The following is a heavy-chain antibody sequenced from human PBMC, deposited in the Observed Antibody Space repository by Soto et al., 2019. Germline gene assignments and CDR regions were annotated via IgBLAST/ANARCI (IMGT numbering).Heavy chain of an antibody. Sequence: SETLSLTCTVSGGSISSGGYYWSWIRQHPGKGLEWIGYIYYSGSTYYNPSLKSRVTISVDTSKNQFSLKLSSVTAADTAVYYCASCERAYRWDSSGYYYLFDYWGQGTLVTVSS. V-gene: IGHV4-31*03. CDR2: IYYSGST. CDR1: GGSISSGGYY. CDR3: ASCERAYRWDSSGYYYLFDY. D-gene: IGHD3-22*01. J-gene: IGHJ4*02.